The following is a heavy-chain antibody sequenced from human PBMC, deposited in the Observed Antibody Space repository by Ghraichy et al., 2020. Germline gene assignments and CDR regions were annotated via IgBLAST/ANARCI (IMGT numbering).Heavy chain of an antibody. CDR3: AKVKYDRSGYFLFDY. CDR1: GFSFTTSA. J-gene: IGHJ4*02. CDR2: ITSASST. V-gene: IGHV3-23*01. D-gene: IGHD3-22*01. Sequence: GGSLRLSCAASGFSFTTSAMAWVRQTPGKGLEWVSTITSASSTFFAGSVKGRFAISRDNSNNTVHLQMSSLSVDDTALYYCAKVKYDRSGYFLFDYWGQGTLVIVSA.